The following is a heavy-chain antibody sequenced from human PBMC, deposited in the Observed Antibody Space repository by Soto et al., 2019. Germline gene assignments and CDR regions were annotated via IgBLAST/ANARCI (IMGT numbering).Heavy chain of an antibody. D-gene: IGHD2-15*01. CDR2: ILYSGRS. V-gene: IGHV4-61*01. Sequence: PSETLSLTCTVSGESVSRGHYYWNWIRQAPGEGLEWIGSILYSGRSNYNPSLKSRVSMSVDTSKNQFSLRLTSVSAAASAVYCCRRGVRWTRSACYYLSMEVWGQGTTVTVSS. J-gene: IGHJ6*02. CDR3: RRGVRWTRSACYYLSMEV. CDR1: GESVSRGHYY.